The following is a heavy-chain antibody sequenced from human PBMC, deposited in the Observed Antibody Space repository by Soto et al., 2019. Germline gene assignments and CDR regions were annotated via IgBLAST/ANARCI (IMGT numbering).Heavy chain of an antibody. CDR1: GYTFTGYY. D-gene: IGHD5-12*01. V-gene: IGHV1-2*04. CDR2: INPNSGGT. J-gene: IGHJ4*02. Sequence: ASVKVSCKASGYTFTGYYMHWVRQAPGQGLEWMGWINPNSGGTNYAQKFQGWVTMTRDTSISTAYMEPSRLRSDDTAVYYCARERDSGYVFDLDYWGQGTLVTVS. CDR3: ARERDSGYVFDLDY.